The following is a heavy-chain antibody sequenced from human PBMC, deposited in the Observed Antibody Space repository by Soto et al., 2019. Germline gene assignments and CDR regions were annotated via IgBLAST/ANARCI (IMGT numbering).Heavy chain of an antibody. V-gene: IGHV3-23*01. CDR2: ISGSGGST. D-gene: IGHD4-4*01. CDR3: AKSSNYVNYYGMDV. J-gene: IGHJ6*02. Sequence: GGSLRLSCAASGFTFSDYYMSWIRQAPGKGLEWVSAISGSGGSTYYADSVKGRFTISRDNSKNTLYLQMNSLRAEDTAVYYCAKSSNYVNYYGMDVWGQGTTVTVSS. CDR1: GFTFSDYY.